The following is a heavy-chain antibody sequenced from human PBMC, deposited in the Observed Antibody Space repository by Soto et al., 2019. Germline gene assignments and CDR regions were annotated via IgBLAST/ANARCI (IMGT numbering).Heavy chain of an antibody. CDR2: IWYDGSNK. Sequence: GGSLRLSCAASGFTFSSYGMHWVRQAPGKGLEWVAVIWYDGSNKYYADSVKGRFTISTDNSKNTLYLQMNSLRAEDTAVDYCARELAAAGLSPFDYWGQGTLVTVSS. J-gene: IGHJ4*02. CDR3: ARELAAAGLSPFDY. D-gene: IGHD6-13*01. CDR1: GFTFSSYG. V-gene: IGHV3-33*01.